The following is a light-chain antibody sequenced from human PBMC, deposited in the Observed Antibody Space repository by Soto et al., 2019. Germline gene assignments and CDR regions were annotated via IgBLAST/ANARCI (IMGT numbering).Light chain of an antibody. Sequence: EAVLSQSACTVSLYKKDGATLSCRASQSVRYKYLAWYQQNPGQAPRLLIYGVSTRATGIPDRFSGSGSGTDFTLTISRLDTEDFAVYYCQQYGTSPRACGQGTK. CDR3: QQYGTSPRA. J-gene: IGKJ1*01. CDR1: QSVRYKY. CDR2: GVS. V-gene: IGKV3-20*01.